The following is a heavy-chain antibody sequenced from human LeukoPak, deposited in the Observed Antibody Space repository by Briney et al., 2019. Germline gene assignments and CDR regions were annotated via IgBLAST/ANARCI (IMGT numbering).Heavy chain of an antibody. CDR3: ARGRSGEDGYSHFDY. Sequence: SETLSLTCAVSGGSISSGGYSWSWIRQPPGKGLEWIGYIYHSGSTYYNPSLKSRVTISVDRSKNQFSLKLSSVTAADTAVYYCARGRSGEDGYSHFDYWGQGTLVTVSS. CDR2: IYHSGST. V-gene: IGHV4-30-2*01. J-gene: IGHJ4*02. CDR1: GGSISSGGYS. D-gene: IGHD4-4*01.